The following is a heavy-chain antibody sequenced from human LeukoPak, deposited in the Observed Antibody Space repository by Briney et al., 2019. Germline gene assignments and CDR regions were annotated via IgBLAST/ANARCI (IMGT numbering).Heavy chain of an antibody. CDR3: ATSRGGGGYFDL. J-gene: IGHJ2*01. Sequence: PGRSLRLSCAASGFTFSSYGMHWVRQAPGKGLEWVAVIWYDGSNKYYADSVKGRFTISRDNSKNTLYLQMNSLRAEDTAVYYCATSRGGGGYFDLWGRGTLVTVSS. CDR2: IWYDGSNK. V-gene: IGHV3-33*01. CDR1: GFTFSSYG. D-gene: IGHD3-16*01.